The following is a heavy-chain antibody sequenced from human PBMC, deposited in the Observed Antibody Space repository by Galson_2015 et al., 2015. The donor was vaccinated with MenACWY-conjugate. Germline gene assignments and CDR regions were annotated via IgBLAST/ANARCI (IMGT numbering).Heavy chain of an antibody. D-gene: IGHD6-13*01. CDR2: ISTYNGNA. V-gene: IGHV1-18*01. J-gene: IGHJ4*02. Sequence: SVKVSCKAAGYTFTNFGITWVRKAPGQGLEWMGWISTYNGNANYAQKVRDRVMMTTDTSTNTVHMELKSLTSDGTAVYFCARDPIGRHDSSSWFWIDWGQGTPVTVSS. CDR3: ARDPIGRHDSSSWFWID. CDR1: GYTFTNFG.